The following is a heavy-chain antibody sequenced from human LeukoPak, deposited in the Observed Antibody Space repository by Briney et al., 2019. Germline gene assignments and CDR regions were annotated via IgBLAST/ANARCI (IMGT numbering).Heavy chain of an antibody. CDR2: IYYSGST. J-gene: IGHJ4*02. V-gene: IGHV4-59*08. CDR3: ARGEWELRVYYFDY. D-gene: IGHD1-26*01. CDR1: GGSISSYY. Sequence: PSETLSLTCTVSGGSISSYYWSWIRQPPGKGLEWIGYIYYSGSTSYNPSLKSRVTISVDTSKNQFSLKLSSVTAADTAVYYCARGEWELRVYYFDYWGQGTLVTVSS.